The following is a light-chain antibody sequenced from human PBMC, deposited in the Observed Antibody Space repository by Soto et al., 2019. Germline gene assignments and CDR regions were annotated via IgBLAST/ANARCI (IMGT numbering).Light chain of an antibody. CDR1: QYISHW. CDR3: QHYASYPLT. J-gene: IGKJ4*02. CDR2: RAS. V-gene: IGKV1-5*03. Sequence: DIQMTQSPSPLSAFVGDRVTITCRASQYISHWLAWYQQKPGKAPKILIYRASTLESGVPSRFSGSGAGTEFTPTISSLQPGEFATYYCQHYASYPLTVGGGTSVEIK.